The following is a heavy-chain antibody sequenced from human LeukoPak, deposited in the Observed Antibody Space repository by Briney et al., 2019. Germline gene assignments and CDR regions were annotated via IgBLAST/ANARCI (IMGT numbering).Heavy chain of an antibody. CDR2: IYHGGST. D-gene: IGHD2-2*01. J-gene: IGHJ4*02. V-gene: IGHV4-38-2*02. CDR3: AKRYCSSTTCYDDRGAFDY. Sequence: SETLSLTCTVSGYSISSGNYWDWIRQPPGEGLEWIGSIYHGGSTYYNPSLKSRVTISVDTSKNQFSLKLSSVTAADTAVYYCAKRYCSSTTCYDDRGAFDYWGQGTLVTVSS. CDR1: GYSISSGNY.